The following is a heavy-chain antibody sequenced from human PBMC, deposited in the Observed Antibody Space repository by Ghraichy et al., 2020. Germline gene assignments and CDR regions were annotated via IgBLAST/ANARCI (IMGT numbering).Heavy chain of an antibody. CDR1: GASITRDQ. J-gene: IGHJ4*02. D-gene: IGHD2-15*01. V-gene: IGHV4-59*08. CDR2: ISDTEGG. CDR3: ARHSSQSDPVV. Sequence: SETLSLTCIISGASITRDQWSWVRQPPGKGLESIGYISDTEGGHYNPSLKTRVTMSLDTTKNQFSLTLTSVTAADTAVYFSARHSSQSDPVVWGQGALVAVSS.